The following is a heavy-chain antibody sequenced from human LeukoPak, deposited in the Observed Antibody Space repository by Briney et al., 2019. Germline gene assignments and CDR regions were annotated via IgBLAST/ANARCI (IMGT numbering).Heavy chain of an antibody. V-gene: IGHV3-23*01. Sequence: GGSLRLSCAASGFTFSSYAMSWVRQAPGKGLEWVSAISGSGGSTYYADSVKGRFTISRDNSKNTLYLQMNSLRAEDTAVYYCAKPTQGYCSSTSCFTADFDYWGQGTLVTASS. CDR2: ISGSGGST. D-gene: IGHD2-2*02. CDR1: GFTFSSYA. J-gene: IGHJ4*02. CDR3: AKPTQGYCSSTSCFTADFDY.